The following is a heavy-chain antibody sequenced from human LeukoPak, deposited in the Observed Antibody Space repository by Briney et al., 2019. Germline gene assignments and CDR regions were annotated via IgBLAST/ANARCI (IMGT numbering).Heavy chain of an antibody. Sequence: PGGSLRLSCAASGFTFSSYGMHWVRQAPGKGLEWVAVIWYDGSDKYYADSVKGRFTISRDNSKNTLYLQMNSLRAEDTAVYYCARERVTGTSYYYYYGMDVWGQGTTVTVSS. CDR2: IWYDGSDK. CDR1: GFTFSSYG. D-gene: IGHD6-19*01. J-gene: IGHJ6*02. CDR3: ARERVTGTSYYYYYGMDV. V-gene: IGHV3-33*01.